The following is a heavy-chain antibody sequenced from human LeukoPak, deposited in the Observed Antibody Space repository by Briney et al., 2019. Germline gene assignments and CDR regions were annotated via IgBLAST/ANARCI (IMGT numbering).Heavy chain of an antibody. V-gene: IGHV5-51*01. Sequence: GESLKISCKGSGYSFTSYWIGWVRQMPGKGLEWMGIIYPGDSDTRYSPSFQGQVTISADKSISTAYLQWSSLKASDTAMYYCASPGAYSSSWYDFDYWGQGTLVTVSS. J-gene: IGHJ4*02. CDR3: ASPGAYSSSWYDFDY. CDR2: IYPGDSDT. D-gene: IGHD6-13*01. CDR1: GYSFTSYW.